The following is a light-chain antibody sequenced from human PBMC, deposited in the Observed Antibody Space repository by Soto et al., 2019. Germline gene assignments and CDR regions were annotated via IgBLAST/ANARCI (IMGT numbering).Light chain of an antibody. CDR3: ETWDSNTRV. CDR1: SGHRSYI. V-gene: IGLV4-60*02. CDR2: LEGSGTY. Sequence: QPVLTQSSSASASLGSSVKLTCTLSSGHRSYIIAWHQQQPGKAPRYMMRLEGSGTYNKGSGVPDRFSGSSSGANRYLTIYNLQFEDEADYYCETWDSNTRVFGGGTKVTVL. J-gene: IGLJ2*01.